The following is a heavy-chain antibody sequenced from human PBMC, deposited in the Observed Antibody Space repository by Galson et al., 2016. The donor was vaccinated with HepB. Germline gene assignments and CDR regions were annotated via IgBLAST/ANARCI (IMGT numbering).Heavy chain of an antibody. J-gene: IGHJ4*02. V-gene: IGHV3-23*01. CDR1: GFTFSTYG. Sequence: SLRLSCAASGFTFSTYGMIWVRQAPGKGLEWVSGISGGGASTYYVDSVQGRFTISRDDDKNTLFLQMNSLRAEDKAVYYCGKSKAPYDFWSGYDSWGQGILVTVSS. CDR3: GKSKAPYDFWSGYDS. CDR2: ISGGGAST. D-gene: IGHD3-3*01.